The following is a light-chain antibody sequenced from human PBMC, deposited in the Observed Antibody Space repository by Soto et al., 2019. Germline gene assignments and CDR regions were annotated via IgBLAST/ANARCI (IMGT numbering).Light chain of an antibody. CDR2: GAS. CDR1: QSVSSN. J-gene: IGKJ1*01. V-gene: IGKV3-15*01. Sequence: EIVMTQSPATLSLSPGERATLSCRASQSVSSNLAWYQQKPGQAPRLLIYGASTRATGIPARFSGSGSGTEFTLSLSRLQCVDFAVYYCQQYNTWPSCTFGPGTKVEIK. CDR3: QQYNTWPSCT.